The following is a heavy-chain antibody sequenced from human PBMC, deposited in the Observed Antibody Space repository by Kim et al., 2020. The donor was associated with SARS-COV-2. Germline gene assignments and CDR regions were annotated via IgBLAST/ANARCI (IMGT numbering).Heavy chain of an antibody. CDR3: ARDSYYDVFRFYYYYMDV. CDR2: INAGNGNT. J-gene: IGHJ6*03. V-gene: IGHV1-3*01. Sequence: ASVKVSCKASGYTFTSYAMHWVRQAPGQRLEWMGWINAGNGNTKYSQKFQGRVTITRDTSASTAYMELSSLRSEDTAVYYCARDSYYDVFRFYYYYMDVWGKRTPVTASS. CDR1: GYTFTSYA. D-gene: IGHD3-9*01.